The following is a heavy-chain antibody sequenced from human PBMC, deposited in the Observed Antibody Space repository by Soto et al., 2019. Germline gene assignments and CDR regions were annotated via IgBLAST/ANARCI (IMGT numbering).Heavy chain of an antibody. J-gene: IGHJ4*02. CDR2: IFYSGNT. V-gene: IGHV4-30-4*01. CDR3: VREGTKLSPHCYIMAAGHSDS. Sequence: QVQLQESGPGLVKPAQTLSLTCTVSGGSISSDDYYWRWLRQTPGRGLEWSGIIFYSGNTYDNPSLNTQAYNSVDTATNQFSMKLTSVTATDTAVYYCVREGTKLSPHCYIMAAGHSDSWGQGALVTVSS. D-gene: IGHD5-12*01. CDR1: GGSISSDDYY.